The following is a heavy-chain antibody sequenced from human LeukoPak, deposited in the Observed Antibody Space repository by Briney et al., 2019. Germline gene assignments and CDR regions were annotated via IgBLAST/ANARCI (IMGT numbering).Heavy chain of an antibody. Sequence: SETLSLTCAVYGGSFSGYYWSWIRQPPGKGLEWIGEINHSGSTNYNPSLKSRVTISVDTSKNQFSLKLSSVTAADTAVYCCARHRARYCSGGSCPARYAIDIWGQGTMVTVSS. CDR3: ARHRARYCSGGSCPARYAIDI. CDR1: GGSFSGYY. CDR2: INHSGST. V-gene: IGHV4-34*01. J-gene: IGHJ3*02. D-gene: IGHD2-15*01.